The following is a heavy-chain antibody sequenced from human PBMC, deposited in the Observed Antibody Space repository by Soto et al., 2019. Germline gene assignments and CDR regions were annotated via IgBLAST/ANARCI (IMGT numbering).Heavy chain of an antibody. CDR1: GFTFSSYA. D-gene: IGHD1-20*01. CDR2: ISGSGGST. J-gene: IGHJ5*02. Sequence: GGSLRLSCAASGFTFSSYAMSWVRQAPGKGLEWVSAISGSGGSTYYADSVKGRFTISRDNSKNTLYLQMNSLRAEDTAVYYCAKDFPGHNWNPPGTLDPWGQGTLVTVYS. V-gene: IGHV3-23*01. CDR3: AKDFPGHNWNPPGTLDP.